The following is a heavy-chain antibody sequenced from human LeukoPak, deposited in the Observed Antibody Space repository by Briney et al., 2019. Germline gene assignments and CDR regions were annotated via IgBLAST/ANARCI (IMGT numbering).Heavy chain of an antibody. CDR1: GFTFSNQY. CDR3: ARGADFDVRYFDL. D-gene: IGHD3-9*01. CDR2: VSSRAQSI. Sequence: PGGSLRLSCAASGFTFSNQYMIWIRQAPGKGLEWVSSVSSRAQSIYYADSVKGRFTTSRDNAKNSLFLQMNSLRVEDTAVYFCARGADFDVRYFDLWGRGTLVTVSS. V-gene: IGHV3-11*01. J-gene: IGHJ2*01.